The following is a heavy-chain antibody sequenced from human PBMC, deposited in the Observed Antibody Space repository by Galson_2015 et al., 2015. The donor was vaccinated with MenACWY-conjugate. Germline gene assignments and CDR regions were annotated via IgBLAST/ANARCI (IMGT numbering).Heavy chain of an antibody. J-gene: IGHJ4*02. CDR3: AVPLIQGEQPLTNFDY. V-gene: IGHV3-23*01. D-gene: IGHD6-13*01. Sequence: SLRLSCAASGFTFSSYAMSWVRQAPGKGLEWVSAISGSGGSTYYANSVKGRFTISRDNSKNTLYLQMNSLRAEDTAVYYCAVPLIQGEQPLTNFDYWGQGTLVTVSS. CDR1: GFTFSSYA. CDR2: ISGSGGST.